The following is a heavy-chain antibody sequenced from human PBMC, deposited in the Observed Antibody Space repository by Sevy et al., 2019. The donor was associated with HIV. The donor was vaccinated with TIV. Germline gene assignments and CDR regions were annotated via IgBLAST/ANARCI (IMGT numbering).Heavy chain of an antibody. D-gene: IGHD1-20*01. Sequence: SETLSLTCSVSGGSMNTYYWSWIRQPPGKGLEWIGYIYYSGKTNYNPSLKSRLTMSVDTSKNQFSLKLTSVTAADTAVYYCARVGFNWNDVVYWGQGTLVTVSS. V-gene: IGHV4-59*01. CDR3: ARVGFNWNDVVY. CDR2: IYYSGKT. J-gene: IGHJ4*02. CDR1: GGSMNTYY.